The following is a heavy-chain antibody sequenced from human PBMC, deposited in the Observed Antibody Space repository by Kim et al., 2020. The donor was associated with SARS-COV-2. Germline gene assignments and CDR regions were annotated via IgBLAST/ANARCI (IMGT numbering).Heavy chain of an antibody. J-gene: IGHJ4*02. V-gene: IGHV3-74*01. D-gene: IGHD1-1*01. Sequence: TSYADSVRGRFTISRDNAKNTLYLQMNNLRAEDTAVYYCARGGLPGGFDYWGQGALVTVSS. CDR2: T. CDR3: ARGGLPGGFDY.